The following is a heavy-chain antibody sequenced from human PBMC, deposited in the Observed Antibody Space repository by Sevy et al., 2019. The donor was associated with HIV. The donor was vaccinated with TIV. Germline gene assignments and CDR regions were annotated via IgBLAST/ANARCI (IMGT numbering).Heavy chain of an antibody. CDR3: AKDYSAGITMVRGADRARRDYFDY. CDR2: ISYDEAHK. D-gene: IGHD3-10*01. CDR1: GFTFRTSG. J-gene: IGHJ4*02. V-gene: IGHV3-30*18. Sequence: GGSLRLSCVTSGFTFRTSGMHWVRQSPGKGLEWVAVISYDEAHKNYADSVKGRFSISKDNSKNTLYLQMSSLRTEDTAVYYCAKDYSAGITMVRGADRARRDYFDYWGQGTQVTVSS.